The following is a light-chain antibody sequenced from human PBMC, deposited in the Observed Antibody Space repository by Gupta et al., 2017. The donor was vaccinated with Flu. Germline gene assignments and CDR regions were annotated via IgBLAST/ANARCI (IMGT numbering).Light chain of an antibody. CDR1: SYDVGEYNY. Sequence: QSALTQPRSVSGSPGQSVTVSCTGSSYDVGEYNYVSWYQQYPGNAPKLVIFDVNKRPSGVPDRFSGSKSGNTASLTISGLQAEDEADYYCCSYAGSYTLVVFGGGTRLTVV. V-gene: IGLV2-11*01. CDR2: DVN. CDR3: CSYAGSYTLVV. J-gene: IGLJ2*01.